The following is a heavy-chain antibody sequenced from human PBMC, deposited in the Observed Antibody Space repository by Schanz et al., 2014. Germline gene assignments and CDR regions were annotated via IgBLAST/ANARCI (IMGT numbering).Heavy chain of an antibody. CDR1: NYIFTKYY. D-gene: IGHD3-10*01. CDR2: INPSSGTT. V-gene: IGHV1-46*03. J-gene: IGHJ3*01. Sequence: QGQLVQSGAEVKKPGASVKLSCKASNYIFTKYYIHCVRQAPGQGLEWMGKINPSSGTTRIAQNFQGRLTVTRDTSTSTVNMELSSLRSEDTAVYYCATNSPFRMVRGSNAFDAWGQGTMVNVSS. CDR3: ATNSPFRMVRGSNAFDA.